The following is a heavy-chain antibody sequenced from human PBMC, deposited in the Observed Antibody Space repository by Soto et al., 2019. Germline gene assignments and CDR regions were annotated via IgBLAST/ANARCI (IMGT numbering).Heavy chain of an antibody. D-gene: IGHD3-16*01. CDR3: ARQYAYSTTWYPFDK. CDR2: INVGNGNT. J-gene: IGHJ4*02. CDR1: GYTFTSNP. V-gene: IGHV1-3*01. Sequence: ASVKVSCKASGYTFTSNPMNWVRQAPGQRPEWMGVINVGNGNTIYSQKFQGRVTMTRDTSATTAYMELSSLRSEDTAVYYCARQYAYSTTWYPFDKWGQGTLVTVSS.